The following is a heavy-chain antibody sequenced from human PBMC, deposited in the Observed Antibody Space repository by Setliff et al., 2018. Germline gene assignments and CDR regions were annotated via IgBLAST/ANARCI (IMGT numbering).Heavy chain of an antibody. CDR3: ARDPEGGEFDI. CDR1: GFYFSGSW. V-gene: IGHV3-7*01. Sequence: GGSLRLSCAASGFYFSGSWMAWVRQAPGQGLEWVADIRADGSGTFYVDSVRGRFTISRDNARNSLFLQMNGLSAEDTGIYYCARDPEGGEFDIWGQGTLVTVSS. J-gene: IGHJ3*02. D-gene: IGHD2-21*01. CDR2: IRADGSGT.